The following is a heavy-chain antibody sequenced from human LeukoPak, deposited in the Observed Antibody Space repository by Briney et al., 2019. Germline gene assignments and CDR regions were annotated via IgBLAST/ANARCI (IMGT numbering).Heavy chain of an antibody. CDR2: IYTSGST. CDR1: GGSISSYY. J-gene: IGHJ6*02. V-gene: IGHV4-4*07. D-gene: IGHD2-2*03. Sequence: SETLSLTCTVSGGSISSYYWSWIRQPAGKGLEWIGRIYTSGSTNYNPSLKSRVTISVDTSKNQFSLKLSSVTAADTAVYYCARVDRGYCSSTSCPYYYYYGMDVWGQGTTVTVSS. CDR3: ARVDRGYCSSTSCPYYYYYGMDV.